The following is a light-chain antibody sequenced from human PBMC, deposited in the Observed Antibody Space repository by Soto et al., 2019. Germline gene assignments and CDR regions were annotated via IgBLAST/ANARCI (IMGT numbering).Light chain of an antibody. CDR2: EVT. CDR3: SSYTTGSTLVV. J-gene: IGLJ2*01. V-gene: IGLV2-14*01. CDR1: SSDVGAFNY. Sequence: QSVLTQPASVSGSPGQSIIISCTGTSSDVGAFNYVSWYQRHPGKAPKLLIYEVTNRPSGVSNRFSGSKSGITASLTISGLQPADEADYYCSSYTTGSTLVVFGGGTKVTVL.